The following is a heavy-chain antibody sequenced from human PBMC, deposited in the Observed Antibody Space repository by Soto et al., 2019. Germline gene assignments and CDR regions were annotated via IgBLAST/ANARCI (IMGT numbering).Heavy chain of an antibody. V-gene: IGHV4-34*01. D-gene: IGHD3-22*01. CDR2: INHSGST. J-gene: IGHJ4*02. CDR1: GGSFSGYY. Sequence: QVQLQQWGAGLLKPSETLSLTCAVYGGSFSGYYWSWIRQPPGKGLEWIWEINHSGSTNYNPSLKSRVTTSVDTSKNQFSLKLSSVTAADTAVYYCARESPYYDSSGYPFDYWGQGTLVTVSS. CDR3: ARESPYYDSSGYPFDY.